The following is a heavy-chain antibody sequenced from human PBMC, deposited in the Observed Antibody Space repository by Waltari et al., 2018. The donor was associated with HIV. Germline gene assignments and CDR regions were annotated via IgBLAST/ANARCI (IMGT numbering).Heavy chain of an antibody. CDR1: GASITSSY. D-gene: IGHD2-2*01. Sequence: QVQLQESGQGLVKPSEPLSLTCTVSGASITSSYWTWIRQPPGKGLEWIGYIYYSGSTNYNPSLKSRVTISVDTSKNQFSLNVTSVTAADTAVYYCARGPTRYYFDNWGQGTLVTVSS. V-gene: IGHV4-59*01. J-gene: IGHJ4*02. CDR2: IYYSGST. CDR3: ARGPTRYYFDN.